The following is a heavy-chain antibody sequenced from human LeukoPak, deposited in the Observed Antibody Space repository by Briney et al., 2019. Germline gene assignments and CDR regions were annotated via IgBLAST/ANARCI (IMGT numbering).Heavy chain of an antibody. Sequence: SETLSLTCGVSGGSFSSHYWTWIRQPPGKGLEWIGEVNPRGSTNYNPSLESRVTVSADTSGNQLSLSLTSVTAADSAVYFCARGLRQGSAWSWGPREKSYQYMDVWGTGTTVIVSS. CDR1: GGSFSSHY. CDR3: ARGLRQGSAWSWGPREKSYQYMDV. V-gene: IGHV4-34*01. J-gene: IGHJ6*04. CDR2: VNPRGST. D-gene: IGHD6-19*01.